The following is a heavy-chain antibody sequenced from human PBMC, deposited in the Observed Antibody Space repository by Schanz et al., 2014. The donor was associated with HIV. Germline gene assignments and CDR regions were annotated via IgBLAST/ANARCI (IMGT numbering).Heavy chain of an antibody. CDR3: AREGMEQMANILDV. V-gene: IGHV4-31*03. Sequence: QVQLQESGPGLVKPSQTLSLTCTVSGDSISSGGYYWSWIRQHPGKGLEWIGYIYYSGSTYYNPSLKSRVTMSVDTSENHFSLKLSSATVADTAVYYCAREGMEQMANILDVWGQGTRVNVSS. D-gene: IGHD6-13*01. CDR2: IYYSGST. J-gene: IGHJ6*02. CDR1: GDSISSGGYY.